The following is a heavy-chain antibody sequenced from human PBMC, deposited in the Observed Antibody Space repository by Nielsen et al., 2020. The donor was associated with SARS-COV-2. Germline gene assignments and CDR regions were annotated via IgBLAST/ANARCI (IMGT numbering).Heavy chain of an antibody. V-gene: IGHV3-21*01. Sequence: GESLKISCAASGFTFSIYSMTWVRQAPGKGLEWVAAIDGTSSYIYYADAVKGRLTISRDNAKNSLFLQMDSLRAEDTAVYYCARASSTSYNAAFDMWGQGTMVTVSS. CDR1: GFTFSIYS. J-gene: IGHJ3*02. D-gene: IGHD1-1*01. CDR2: IDGTSSYI. CDR3: ARASSTSYNAAFDM.